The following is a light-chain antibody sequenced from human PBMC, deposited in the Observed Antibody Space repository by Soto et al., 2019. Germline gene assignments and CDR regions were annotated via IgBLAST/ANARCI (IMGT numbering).Light chain of an antibody. Sequence: EIVMTQSPATLSVSPGERATLSCRASQSVRSNLGWYQQKSGQAPRLLIYGASTRATGAPARFSASASGTDFSLTISRLEPEDFAVYYCQQYGSSITFGPGTKVDIK. V-gene: IGKV3-15*01. CDR3: QQYGSSIT. CDR1: QSVRSN. CDR2: GAS. J-gene: IGKJ3*01.